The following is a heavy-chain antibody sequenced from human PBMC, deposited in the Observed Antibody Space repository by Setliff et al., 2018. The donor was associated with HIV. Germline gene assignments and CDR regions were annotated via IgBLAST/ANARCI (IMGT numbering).Heavy chain of an antibody. CDR2: ISPYIGDT. J-gene: IGHJ4*02. CDR3: ARDYCSRATCYGSNFDY. Sequence: ASVKVSCKTSGYTFTNYGISWVRQAPGQGLGWMGWISPYIGDTNYAQKFQGRVTMTTDSSTNTAYMDLRSLRSDETAVYFCARDYCSRATCYGSNFDYWGQGTQVTVSS. D-gene: IGHD2-2*01. CDR1: GYTFTNYG. V-gene: IGHV1-18*01.